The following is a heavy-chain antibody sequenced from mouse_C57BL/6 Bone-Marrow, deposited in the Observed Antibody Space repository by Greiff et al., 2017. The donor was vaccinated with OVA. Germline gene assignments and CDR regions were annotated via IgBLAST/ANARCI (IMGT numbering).Heavy chain of an antibody. J-gene: IGHJ3*01. V-gene: IGHV1-55*01. CDR2: IYPGSGST. D-gene: IGHD4-1*01. Sequence: VKLMEPGAELVKPGASVKMSCKASGYTFTSYWITWVKQRPGQGLEWIGDIYPGSGSTNYNEKFKSKATLTVDTSSSTAYMQLSSLTSEDSAVYYCLLWEEGPWFAYWGQGTLVTVSA. CDR3: LLWEEGPWFAY. CDR1: GYTFTSYW.